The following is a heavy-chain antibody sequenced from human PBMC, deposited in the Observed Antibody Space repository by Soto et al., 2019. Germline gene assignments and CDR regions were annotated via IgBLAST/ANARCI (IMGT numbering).Heavy chain of an antibody. Sequence: PGESLKISCAVSGFTLSDHYIDWFRQAPWKGLVWVSRINMDGTKTAYADSVKGRFTVSRDNANNTLYLQMNSLGVEDTAVYYCARDYYYDSRSSSVNWFDPWGQGTLVTVSS. CDR2: INMDGTKT. V-gene: IGHV3-74*01. CDR1: GFTLSDHY. J-gene: IGHJ5*02. CDR3: ARDYYYDSRSSSVNWFDP. D-gene: IGHD3-22*01.